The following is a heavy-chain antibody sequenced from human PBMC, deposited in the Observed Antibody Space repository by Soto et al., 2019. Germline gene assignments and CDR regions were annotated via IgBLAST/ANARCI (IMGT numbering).Heavy chain of an antibody. CDR2: TYYRSKWYN. Sequence: SQTLSLTCAISGDSVSSNSAAWNWIRQSPSRGLEWLGRTYYRSKWYNDYAVSVKSRITINPDTSKNQFSLQLNSVTPEDTAVYYCARDSSTGYSSIVYWFDPWGQGTLVTVSS. V-gene: IGHV6-1*01. D-gene: IGHD6-13*01. CDR3: ARDSSTGYSSIVYWFDP. J-gene: IGHJ5*02. CDR1: GDSVSSNSAA.